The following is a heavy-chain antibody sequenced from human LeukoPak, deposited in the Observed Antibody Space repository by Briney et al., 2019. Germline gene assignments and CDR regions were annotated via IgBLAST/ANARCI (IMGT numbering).Heavy chain of an antibody. Sequence: SGPTLVKPTQTLTLTCTFSGFSLSTTGMCVTWIRQPPGEALEWLARIDWDNDKFYSTSLKTRLTISRDTSKNQVVLTMTNVDPVDTGTYYCARMRYSHDISAYSIDYWGQGTLVTVSS. J-gene: IGHJ4*02. CDR1: GFSLSTTGMC. V-gene: IGHV2-70*17. CDR3: ARMRYSHDISAYSIDY. D-gene: IGHD3-22*01. CDR2: IDWDNDK.